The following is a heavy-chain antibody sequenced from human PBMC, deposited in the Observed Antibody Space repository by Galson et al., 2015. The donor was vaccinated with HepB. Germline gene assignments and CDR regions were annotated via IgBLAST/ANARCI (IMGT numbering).Heavy chain of an antibody. V-gene: IGHV3-7*03. D-gene: IGHD1-26*01. CDR2: IKQDGSEK. CDR3: ARVVGLTSSSDAFDI. Sequence: SLRLSCAASEFTFSSYWMSWVRQAPGKGLEWVANIKQDGSEKYYVDSVKGRFTISRDNAKNSLYLQMNSLRAEDTAVYYCARVVGLTSSSDAFDIWGQGTMVTVSS. CDR1: EFTFSSYW. J-gene: IGHJ3*02.